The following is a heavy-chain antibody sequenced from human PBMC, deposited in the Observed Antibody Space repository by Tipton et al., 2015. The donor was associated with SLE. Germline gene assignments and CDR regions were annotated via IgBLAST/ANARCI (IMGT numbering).Heavy chain of an antibody. Sequence: TLSLTCNVSGYSIRDGYYWGWIRQAPGKGLEWIGYFYSSGNTYYNPSLMSRLTISVETSKNQFSLKLTSVTAADTAVYYCARSIIVVPAFDYWGQGILVTVSA. V-gene: IGHV4-31*03. CDR1: GYSIRDGYY. D-gene: IGHD2-2*01. CDR2: FYSSGNT. J-gene: IGHJ4*02. CDR3: ARSIIVVPAFDY.